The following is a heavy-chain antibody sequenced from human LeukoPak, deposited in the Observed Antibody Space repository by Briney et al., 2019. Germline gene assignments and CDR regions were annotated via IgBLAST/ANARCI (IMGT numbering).Heavy chain of an antibody. V-gene: IGHV4-4*07. CDR3: ARLSRGAVADY. Sequence: SETLSLTCTVSGGSLSSYYWSWIRHPAGKGLQWIGRIYTSGSTNYNPYLTSRAPLSVDPSKNQFSLKVSSVTAGDTAGYYCARLSRGAVADYGGQGTVHSVLS. J-gene: IGHJ4*02. D-gene: IGHD6-19*01. CDR2: IYTSGST. CDR1: GGSLSSYY.